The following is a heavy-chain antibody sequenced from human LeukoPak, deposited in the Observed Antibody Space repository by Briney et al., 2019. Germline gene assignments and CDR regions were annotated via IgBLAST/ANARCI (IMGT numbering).Heavy chain of an antibody. CDR1: GVSINGYY. J-gene: IGHJ6*04. CDR3: ARGEALVSNYGMDV. V-gene: IGHV4-59*01. D-gene: IGHD5-18*01. CDR2: IYFSGST. Sequence: PSETLSLTCTVSGVSINGYYWNWIRQPPGKGLEWTGYIYFSGSTSYNPSLKSRVTMSVDTSRNQFSLKLSSVTAADTAVYYCARGEALVSNYGMDVWAKGTTVTVSS.